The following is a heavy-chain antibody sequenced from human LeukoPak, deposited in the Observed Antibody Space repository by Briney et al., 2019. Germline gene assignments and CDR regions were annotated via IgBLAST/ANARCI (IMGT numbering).Heavy chain of an antibody. CDR3: ARAASVVVPAAIGLDP. Sequence: SVKVSCKASGGTFSSYAISWVRQAPGQGLEWMGGIIPIFGTANNAQKFQGRVTITADESTSTAYMELSSLRSEDTAVYYCARAASVVVPAAIGLDPWGQGTLVTVSS. D-gene: IGHD2-2*02. V-gene: IGHV1-69*01. CDR1: GGTFSSYA. J-gene: IGHJ5*02. CDR2: IIPIFGTA.